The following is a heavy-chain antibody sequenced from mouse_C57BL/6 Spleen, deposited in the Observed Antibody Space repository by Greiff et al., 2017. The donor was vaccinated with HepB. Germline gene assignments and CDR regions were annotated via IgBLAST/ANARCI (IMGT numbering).Heavy chain of an antibody. CDR2: ISDGGSYT. CDR1: GFTFSSYA. J-gene: IGHJ1*03. CDR3: ARDYYGSRLYWYFDV. D-gene: IGHD1-1*01. V-gene: IGHV5-4*01. Sequence: DVKLVESGGGLVKPGGSLKLSCAASGFTFSSYAMSWVRQTPEKRLEWVATISDGGSYTYYPDNVKGRFTISRDNAKNNLYLQMSHLKSEDTAMYYCARDYYGSRLYWYFDVWGTGTTVTVSS.